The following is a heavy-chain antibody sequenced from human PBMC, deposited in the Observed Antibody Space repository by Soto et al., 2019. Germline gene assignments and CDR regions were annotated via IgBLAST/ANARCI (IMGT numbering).Heavy chain of an antibody. CDR1: GFTFSSYN. CDR2: ISASSTYI. D-gene: IGHD3-22*01. J-gene: IGHJ4*02. V-gene: IGHV3-21*01. Sequence: EVQLVESGGDVVKAGGSLRLSCVGSGFTFSSYNMHWVRQAPGKGLEWVSSISASSTYIHYADSVKGRFTISRDNANNSLYQHMNSLRAADTAVYYCARNGNFYDSGGSRDYWGQGTLVTVSS. CDR3: ARNGNFYDSGGSRDY.